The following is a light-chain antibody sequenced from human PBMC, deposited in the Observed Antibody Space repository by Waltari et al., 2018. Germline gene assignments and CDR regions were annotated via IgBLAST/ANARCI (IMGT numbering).Light chain of an antibody. CDR1: LSILHSSQNKNY. J-gene: IGKJ3*01. CDR3: QQYFSSPLS. Sequence: DIVMTQSPDSLSVSLGERATINCKSSLSILHSSQNKNYLAWYQQKSGLSPKLLIYAASTRESGVPDRFSGSGSGTDFTLTISGLQAEDVAVYYCQQYFSSPLSFGPGTKVDIK. CDR2: AAS. V-gene: IGKV4-1*01.